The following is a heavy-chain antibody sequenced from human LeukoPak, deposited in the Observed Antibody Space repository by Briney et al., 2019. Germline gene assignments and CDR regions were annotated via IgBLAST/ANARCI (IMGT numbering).Heavy chain of an antibody. D-gene: IGHD3-10*01. CDR1: GYTFTGYY. Sequence: ASVKVSCKASGYTFTGYYMHWVRQAPGQGLEWIGRINPNSGGTNYAQKFQGRVTMTRDTSISTAYMELSRLRSDDPAVYYCARVPEWFGELLAHFDYWGQGTLVTVSS. J-gene: IGHJ4*02. CDR2: INPNSGGT. CDR3: ARVPEWFGELLAHFDY. V-gene: IGHV1-2*06.